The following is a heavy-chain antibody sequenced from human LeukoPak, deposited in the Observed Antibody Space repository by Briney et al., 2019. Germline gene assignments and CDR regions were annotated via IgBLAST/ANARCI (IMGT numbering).Heavy chain of an antibody. Sequence: TGGSLRLSCAASGFTFSSYSMNWVRQAPGKGLEWVGHIKSKTDGGTTDYAAPVKGRFTISRDDSKNTLFLQMNSLKTEDTAVYYCALPWGSGSYYDYWGQGTLATVSS. V-gene: IGHV3-15*01. J-gene: IGHJ4*02. CDR3: ALPWGSGSYYDY. CDR2: IKSKTDGGTT. CDR1: GFTFSSYS. D-gene: IGHD3-10*01.